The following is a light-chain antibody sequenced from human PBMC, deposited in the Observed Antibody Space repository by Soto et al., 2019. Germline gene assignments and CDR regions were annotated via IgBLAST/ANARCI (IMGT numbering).Light chain of an antibody. CDR1: QDIGDW. CDR2: AAS. V-gene: IGKV1-12*01. CDR3: QQSYSTPIT. Sequence: DIQMTHSPSSVSAYVGERVSITCWASQDIGDWLAWYQQKPGKAPKLMVYAASSLQSGVPSRFSGSGSGTDFTLTIGSLQPEDVATYYCQQSYSTPITFGQGTRLEI. J-gene: IGKJ5*01.